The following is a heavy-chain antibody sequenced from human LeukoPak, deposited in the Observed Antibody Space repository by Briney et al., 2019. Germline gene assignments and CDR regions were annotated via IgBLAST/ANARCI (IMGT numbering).Heavy chain of an antibody. CDR3: ARHLWGAVDYFDY. Sequence: PSETLSLTCTVAGGSLSNYYWSWIRQPAGKGLEWIGRIHSSGSSKYNPSLESRVTMSVDTSKNQFALRLRSVTAADTAVYYCARHLWGAVDYFDYWGQGTLVTVSS. CDR1: GGSLSNYY. CDR2: IHSSGSS. V-gene: IGHV4-4*07. J-gene: IGHJ4*02. D-gene: IGHD6-19*01.